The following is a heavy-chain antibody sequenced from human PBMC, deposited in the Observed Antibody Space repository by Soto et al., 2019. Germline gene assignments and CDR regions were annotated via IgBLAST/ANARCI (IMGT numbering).Heavy chain of an antibody. CDR1: GGSFSGYY. CDR2: INHSGST. V-gene: IGHV4-34*01. Sequence: TSETLSLTCAVYGGSFSGYYWSWIRQPPGKGLEWIGEINHSGSTNYNPSLKSRLTITKDTSKNQVVLTMTNMDPVDTATFYCAHRQGILRFLEWLPYFWGQGTLVTVSS. D-gene: IGHD3-3*01. J-gene: IGHJ4*02. CDR3: AHRQGILRFLEWLPYF.